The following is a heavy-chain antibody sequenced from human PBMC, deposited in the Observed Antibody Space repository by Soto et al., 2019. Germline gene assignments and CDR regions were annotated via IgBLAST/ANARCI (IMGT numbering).Heavy chain of an antibody. J-gene: IGHJ5*02. CDR1: GFTFSSSW. D-gene: IGHD3-10*01. Sequence: EGQLEESGGALVQPGGSLRLSCAASGFTFSSSWMHWVRQVPGGGLVWISRIKYDGSTTNYAASVQGRFTISRDNADNMVYLQMNSLRADDTAVYYCARGAVGRYWFDPWGQGTLVTV. CDR3: ARGAVGRYWFDP. CDR2: IKYDGSTT. V-gene: IGHV3-74*01.